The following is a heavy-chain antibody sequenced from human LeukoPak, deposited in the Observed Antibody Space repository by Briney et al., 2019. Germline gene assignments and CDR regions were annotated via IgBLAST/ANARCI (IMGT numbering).Heavy chain of an antibody. D-gene: IGHD5-24*01. CDR3: ARDEDGYNSPFDY. J-gene: IGHJ4*02. Sequence: SVKVSCKASGGTFSSYAISWVRQAPGQGLEWMGGIIPIFGTANYAQKFQGRVTITADESTSTAYMELGSLRSEDTAVYYCARDEDGYNSPFDYWGQGTLVTVSS. V-gene: IGHV1-69*13. CDR2: IIPIFGTA. CDR1: GGTFSSYA.